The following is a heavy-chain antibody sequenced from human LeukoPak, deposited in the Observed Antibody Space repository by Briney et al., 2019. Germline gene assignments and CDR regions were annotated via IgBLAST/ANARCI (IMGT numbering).Heavy chain of an antibody. CDR1: GYFIRSGFY. D-gene: IGHD1-26*01. V-gene: IGHV4-38-2*02. Sequence: PSETLSLTCTVSGYFIRSGFYWGWIRQPPGKGLEWIGEINHSGSTNYNPSLKSRVTISVDTSKNQFSLKLSSVTAADTAVYYCARRYHIVGAIGWFDPWGQGTLVTVSS. CDR3: ARRYHIVGAIGWFDP. CDR2: INHSGST. J-gene: IGHJ5*02.